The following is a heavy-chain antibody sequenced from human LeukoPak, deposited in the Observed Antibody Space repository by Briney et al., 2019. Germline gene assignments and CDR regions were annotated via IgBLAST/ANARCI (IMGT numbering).Heavy chain of an antibody. D-gene: IGHD1-14*01. CDR2: ICPTGTDR. V-gene: IGHV3-21*01. CDR1: GFTFSFCG. J-gene: IGHJ4*02. CDR3: ATETIGRHYDY. Sequence: PGGSLRLSCAASGFTFSFCGFNWVRQAPGKGLEWVSSICPTGTDRYYADTVRGRFTISRDNAKNSMYLQMDSLRDEDTAVYYCATETIGRHYDYWGQGTLLTVSS.